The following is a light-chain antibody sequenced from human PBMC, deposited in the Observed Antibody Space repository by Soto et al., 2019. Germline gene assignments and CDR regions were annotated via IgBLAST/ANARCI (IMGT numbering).Light chain of an antibody. CDR3: QQRSNWPPGLT. J-gene: IGKJ4*01. CDR1: QSVSSY. Sequence: EIVLTQSPATLSLSPGERATLSCRASQSVSSYLAWYQQKPGQAPRLLIYDASNRATGIPARFSGSGSGTDFPLTISSLEPEDFAVYYCQQRSNWPPGLTFGGGTKVAIK. V-gene: IGKV3-11*01. CDR2: DAS.